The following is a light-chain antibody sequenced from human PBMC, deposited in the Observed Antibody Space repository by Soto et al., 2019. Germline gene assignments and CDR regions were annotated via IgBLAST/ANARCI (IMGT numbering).Light chain of an antibody. CDR2: GTF. CDR3: QQYNNWPAIT. Sequence: EIALTQSPGTLSLSPGERATLSCRASQSVGSRFLAWYQQKPGQAPRLLISGTFSRATGIPDRFSGSGAGTEFTLTISSLQSEDFALYYCQQYNNWPAITFGQGTRLDIK. J-gene: IGKJ5*01. CDR1: QSVGSRF. V-gene: IGKV3D-15*01.